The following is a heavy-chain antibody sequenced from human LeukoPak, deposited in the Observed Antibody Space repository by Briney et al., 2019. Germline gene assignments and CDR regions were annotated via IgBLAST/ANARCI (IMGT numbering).Heavy chain of an antibody. Sequence: GRSLRLSCAASGFTFSSYAMHWVRRAPGKGLEWVAVISYDGSNKYYADSVKGRFTISRDNSKNTLYLQMNSLRAEDTAVYYCARDESSGYSYGTYYYYGMDVWGQGTTVTVSS. CDR1: GFTFSSYA. J-gene: IGHJ6*02. V-gene: IGHV3-30-3*01. CDR2: ISYDGSNK. D-gene: IGHD5-18*01. CDR3: ARDESSGYSYGTYYYYGMDV.